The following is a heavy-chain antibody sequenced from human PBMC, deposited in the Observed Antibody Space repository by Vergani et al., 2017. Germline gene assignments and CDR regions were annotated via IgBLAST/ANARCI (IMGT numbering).Heavy chain of an antibody. CDR1: GGSFTSYH. V-gene: IGHV4-34*01. CDR2: IDHTGRP. D-gene: IGHD4-11*01. Sequence: QVQLQQWGGGLLKPSETLSLTCVVNGGSFTSYHWTWIRQSPGEGLEWVGDIDHTGRPDYNPSLKSRLTMSVDKSRNQLSLTHNSVTATDTAIYFCARVNTETNGHLYYYYYMDVWGQGTAVTVS. J-gene: IGHJ6*03. CDR3: ARVNTETNGHLYYYYYMDV.